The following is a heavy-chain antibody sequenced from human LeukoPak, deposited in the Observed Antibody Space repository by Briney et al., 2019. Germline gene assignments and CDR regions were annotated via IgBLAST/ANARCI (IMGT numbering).Heavy chain of an antibody. J-gene: IGHJ4*02. CDR2: ISAYNGYT. CDR1: GYTFTSYG. D-gene: IGHD6-6*01. Sequence: ASVKVSCKASGYTFTSYGISWVRQAPGQGLGWMGWISAYNGYTNYAQKFQGRVTMTRDTSISTAYMELSRLRSDDTAVYYCASTLSSSIVYWGQGTLVTVSS. V-gene: IGHV1-18*01. CDR3: ASTLSSSIVY.